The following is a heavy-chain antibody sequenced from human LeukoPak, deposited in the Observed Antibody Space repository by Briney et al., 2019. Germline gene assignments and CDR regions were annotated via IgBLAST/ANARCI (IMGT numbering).Heavy chain of an antibody. CDR3: ARGSIAAAGTPFDY. V-gene: IGHV1-69*13. CDR2: IIPIFGTA. Sequence: SVKVSCKASGYTFTSYGISWVRQAPGRGLEWMGGIIPIFGTANYAQKFQGRVTITADESTSTAYMELSSLRSEDTAVYYCARGSIAAAGTPFDYWGQGTLVTVSS. D-gene: IGHD6-13*01. J-gene: IGHJ4*02. CDR1: GYTFTSYG.